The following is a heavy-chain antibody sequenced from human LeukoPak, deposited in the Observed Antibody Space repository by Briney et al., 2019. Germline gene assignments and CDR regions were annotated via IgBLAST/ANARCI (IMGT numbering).Heavy chain of an antibody. V-gene: IGHV3-64*01. D-gene: IGHD5-18*01. J-gene: IGHJ6*02. CDR3: VRDRRYNSGPVFMDV. CDR2: SSPNGGST. CDR1: GFTFSTHA. Sequence: PGGSLRLSCAASGFTFSTHAMHWVRQTPGRGLEYVSGSSPNGGSTYYANSVKGRFTISRDNSKNTLYLQMGSLRAEDMGVYYCVRDRRYNSGPVFMDVWGQGTTVIVSS.